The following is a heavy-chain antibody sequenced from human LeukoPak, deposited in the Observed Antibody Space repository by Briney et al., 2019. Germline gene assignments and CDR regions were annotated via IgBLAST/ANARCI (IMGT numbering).Heavy chain of an antibody. Sequence: GASVKVSCKASGYTFIDYFIHWVRQAPGQGLEWMGWINPNNGGTNYAQKFQGRVTMTRDTSISTAYMELSSLRSEDTAVYYCARGMDIVATLASPLFPPGHNYFDYWGQGTLVTVSS. J-gene: IGHJ4*02. D-gene: IGHD5-12*01. CDR3: ARGMDIVATLASPLFPPGHNYFDY. V-gene: IGHV1-2*02. CDR2: INPNNGGT. CDR1: GYTFIDYF.